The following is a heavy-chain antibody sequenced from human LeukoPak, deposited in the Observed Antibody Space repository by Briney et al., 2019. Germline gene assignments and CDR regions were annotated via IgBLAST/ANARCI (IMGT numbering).Heavy chain of an antibody. Sequence: GGSLRLSCAASGFTFSAYAMSWVRQAPGKGLEWASSISDSAGSTYYAVSVTGRFTISRDSSRTTLYLQVNSLRAEDTAVYYCAKQSAGVTTGYFDYWGQGTLVTVSS. V-gene: IGHV3-23*01. J-gene: IGHJ4*02. CDR2: ISDSAGST. CDR3: AKQSAGVTTGYFDY. CDR1: GFTFSAYA. D-gene: IGHD1-26*01.